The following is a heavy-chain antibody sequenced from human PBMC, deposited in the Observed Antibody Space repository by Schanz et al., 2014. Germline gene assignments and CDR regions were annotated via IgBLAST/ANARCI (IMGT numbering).Heavy chain of an antibody. D-gene: IGHD3-22*01. Sequence: EVQLVESGGGLVQPGGSLRLSCAASGFTFSSYSMNWVRQAPGKGLEWVSYVSRSTPDIYYADSVKGRFTISRDNAENTLFLQMNSLRAEDTAVYYCAKDRSWDYDSSGYFDYWGQGTLVTVSS. CDR3: AKDRSWDYDSSGYFDY. V-gene: IGHV3-48*01. J-gene: IGHJ4*02. CDR2: VSRSTPDI. CDR1: GFTFSSYS.